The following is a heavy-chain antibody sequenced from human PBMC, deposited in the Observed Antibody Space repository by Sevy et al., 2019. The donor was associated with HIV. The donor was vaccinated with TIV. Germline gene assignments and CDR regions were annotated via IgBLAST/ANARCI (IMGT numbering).Heavy chain of an antibody. D-gene: IGHD4-4*01. CDR2: ISDTGST. CDR1: NGSISGYF. V-gene: IGHV4-59*01. J-gene: IGHJ5*02. Sequence: SETLSLTCIVSNGSISGYFWSWIRQPPGKGLEWIGYISDTGSTNYNPSLKSRVTISVDTSKNQFSLRLSSVTAADTAVYFWAGDVYTNRALGFDPWGQGTLVTVSS. CDR3: AGDVYTNRALGFDP.